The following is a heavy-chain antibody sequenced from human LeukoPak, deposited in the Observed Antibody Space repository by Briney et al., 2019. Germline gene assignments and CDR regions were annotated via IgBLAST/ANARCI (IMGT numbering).Heavy chain of an antibody. CDR2: ISPSGGIT. CDR1: GFTFSSHG. D-gene: IGHD2-15*01. Sequence: GGCLRLSCAASGFTFSSHGMNWVRQAPGRGLEWVSGISPSGGITYYTDSVKGRFTISRDNSKNTLYLQMNSLRAEDTAIYYCAKNGDRGAYCTGGTCYPYFYYYMDVWGKGTTVTVSS. CDR3: AKNGDRGAYCTGGTCYPYFYYYMDV. J-gene: IGHJ6*03. V-gene: IGHV3-23*01.